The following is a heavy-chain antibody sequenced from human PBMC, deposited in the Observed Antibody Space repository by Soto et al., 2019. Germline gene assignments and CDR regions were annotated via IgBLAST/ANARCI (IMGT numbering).Heavy chain of an antibody. V-gene: IGHV3-7*01. CDR1: GFTFNRYW. Sequence: EVQLVESGGGLVQPGGSLRLSCAASGFTFNRYWMGWVRQAPGKGPEWLANIKQDGSERYYVDSLKGRFTISRDNVKNSVYLQMNSLRVEDTAVYYCTRTISALPGDDYWGQGTLVTVSS. CDR3: TRTISALPGDDY. D-gene: IGHD6-6*01. J-gene: IGHJ4*02. CDR2: IKQDGSER.